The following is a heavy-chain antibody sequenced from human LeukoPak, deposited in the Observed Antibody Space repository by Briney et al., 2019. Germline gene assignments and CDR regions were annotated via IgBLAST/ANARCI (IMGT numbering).Heavy chain of an antibody. J-gene: IGHJ4*02. CDR2: INPTGGST. Sequence: ASVKVSCKASGYTFTGYDMNWVRQAPGQGLEWMGRINPTGGSTSYAQKFQGRVTMTRDTSTSTVYMELSSLRSEDTAVYYCARDINSNSYDRSGYPTSNRQRDYWGQGTLVTVSS. CDR1: GYTFTGYD. V-gene: IGHV1-46*01. D-gene: IGHD3-22*01. CDR3: ARDINSNSYDRSGYPTSNRQRDY.